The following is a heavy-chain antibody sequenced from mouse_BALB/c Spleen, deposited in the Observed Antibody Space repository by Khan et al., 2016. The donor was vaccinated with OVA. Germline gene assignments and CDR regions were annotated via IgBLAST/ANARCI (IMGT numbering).Heavy chain of an antibody. D-gene: IGHD2-12*01. V-gene: IGHV3-8*02. Sequence: EVQLQESGPSLVKPSQTLSLTCSVTGDSITSGYWNWIRKLPENKLEYMGYIIYTGYTYYNPSLQSRISITRHTSKNQYYLQLNSVTDEDTATYYCARSTYRYAFVYWGQGTLVTVSA. CDR2: IIYTGYT. CDR1: GDSITSGY. CDR3: ARSTYRYAFVY. J-gene: IGHJ3*01.